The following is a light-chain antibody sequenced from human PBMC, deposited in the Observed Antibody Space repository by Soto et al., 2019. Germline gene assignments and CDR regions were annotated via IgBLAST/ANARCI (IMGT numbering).Light chain of an antibody. J-gene: IGLJ2*01. CDR3: CSYAGSYTFVV. CDR1: SSDVGDYNY. CDR2: EVN. V-gene: IGLV2-14*01. Sequence: QSALTQPASVSGSPGQSITISCTGASSDVGDYNYVSWYQHHPGKAPKLLIYEVNNRPSGVSDRFSGSKSGNVASLTISWLQAEDEADYYCCSYAGSYTFVVFGGGTKLTVL.